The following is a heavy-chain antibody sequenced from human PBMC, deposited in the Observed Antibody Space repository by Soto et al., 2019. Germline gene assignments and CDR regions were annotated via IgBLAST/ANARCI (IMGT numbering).Heavy chain of an antibody. J-gene: IGHJ6*02. CDR1: GGSISSYY. CDR2: IYYSGST. V-gene: IGHV4-59*01. CDR3: ASGGPITIFAVVPYDMDV. Sequence: SETLSLTCTVSGGSISSYYWSWIRQPPGKGLEWIGYIYYSGSTNYNPSLKSRVTISVDTSKNQFSLKLSSVTAADTAVYYCASGGPITIFAVVPYDMDVWGQGTTVTVSS. D-gene: IGHD3-3*01.